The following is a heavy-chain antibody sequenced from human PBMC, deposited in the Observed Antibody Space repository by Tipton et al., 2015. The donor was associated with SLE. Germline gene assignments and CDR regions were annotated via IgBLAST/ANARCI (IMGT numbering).Heavy chain of an antibody. CDR2: MYYSGST. J-gene: IGHJ4*02. CDR1: GGSISSYY. D-gene: IGHD5-12*01. V-gene: IGHV4-59*12. Sequence: TLSLTCTVSGGSISSYYWSWIRQPPGKGLEWIGYMYYSGSTNYNPSLKSRVTISVDTSKNQFSLKLSAVTAADTAVYYCARGGVGGYDYFDFWGQGTLVTVSS. CDR3: ARGGVGGYDYFDF.